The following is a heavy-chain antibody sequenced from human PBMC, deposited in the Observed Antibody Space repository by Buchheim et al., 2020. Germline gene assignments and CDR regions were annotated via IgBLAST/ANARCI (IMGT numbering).Heavy chain of an antibody. V-gene: IGHV1-46*01. Sequence: QVQLVQSGAEVKKPGASVKVSCKASGYTFTSYYMHWVRQAPGQGLEWMGIINPSGGSTSYAQKFQGRVTMTRDTSTSTVYMELSSLRSEDTAVYYCASGGGDFWSGYYRAPFDYWGQGTL. D-gene: IGHD3-3*01. J-gene: IGHJ4*02. CDR2: INPSGGST. CDR1: GYTFTSYY. CDR3: ASGGGDFWSGYYRAPFDY.